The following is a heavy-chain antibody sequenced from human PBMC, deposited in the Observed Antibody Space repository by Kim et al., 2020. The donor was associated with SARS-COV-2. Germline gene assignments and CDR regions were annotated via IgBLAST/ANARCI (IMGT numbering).Heavy chain of an antibody. CDR1: GGSFSGYY. CDR3: ARGGHFDP. V-gene: IGHV4-34*01. Sequence: SETLSLTCAVYGGSFSGYYWRWIRQPPGKGLEWIGEITHSGSTNYNPSPKSRVIILVDKSKNKFSVKLSSVIAADTAVYYCARGGHFDPWGQGALVTVSS. CDR2: ITHSGST. J-gene: IGHJ5*02.